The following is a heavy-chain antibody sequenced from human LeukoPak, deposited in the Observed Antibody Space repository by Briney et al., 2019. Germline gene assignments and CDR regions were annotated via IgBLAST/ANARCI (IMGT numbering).Heavy chain of an antibody. Sequence: GGSLRLSCAASGFTVGSNYMSWVRQAPGKGLEWVSVIYSGGSTYYADSVKGRFTISRDNSKNTLYLQMNSLRAEDTAVYYCARDRGSYGMDVWGQGTTVTVSS. D-gene: IGHD1-26*01. V-gene: IGHV3-53*01. CDR2: IYSGGST. J-gene: IGHJ6*02. CDR1: GFTVGSNY. CDR3: ARDRGSYGMDV.